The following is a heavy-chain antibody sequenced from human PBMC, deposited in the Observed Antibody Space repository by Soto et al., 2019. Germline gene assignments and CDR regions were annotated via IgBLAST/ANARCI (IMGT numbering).Heavy chain of an antibody. V-gene: IGHV3-30*18. CDR1: GFTFSSYG. J-gene: IGHJ5*02. Sequence: PGGSLRLSCAASGFTFSSYGMHWVRQAPGKGLEWVAVISYDGSNKYYADSVKGRFTISRDNSKNTLYLQMNSLRAEDTAVYYCAKDLIFGGDILTGSTLGYPWGQGTLVTVSS. CDR3: AKDLIFGGDILTGSTLGYP. D-gene: IGHD3-9*01. CDR2: ISYDGSNK.